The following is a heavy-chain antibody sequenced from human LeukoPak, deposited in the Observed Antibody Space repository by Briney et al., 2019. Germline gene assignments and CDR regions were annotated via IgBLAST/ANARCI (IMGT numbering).Heavy chain of an antibody. Sequence: PSETLSLTCSVSGGSISSYYWSWIRQPPGKGLEWIGYIYYSGSANYNPSLKSRVTISVDTSKNQFSLKLSSVTAADTAVYYCADGSYFDYWGQGTLVTVSS. CDR1: GGSISSYY. CDR3: ADGSYFDY. D-gene: IGHD1-14*01. V-gene: IGHV4-59*01. J-gene: IGHJ4*02. CDR2: IYYSGSA.